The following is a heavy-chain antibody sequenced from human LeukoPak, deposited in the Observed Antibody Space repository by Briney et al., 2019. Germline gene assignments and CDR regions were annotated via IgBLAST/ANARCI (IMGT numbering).Heavy chain of an antibody. J-gene: IGHJ4*02. Sequence: SVKVSCKASGSTFSRSAISWVRQAPGQGLEWMGGVIPILGTTIYTQRFQDRVSITSDDSTSTSYMEFRNLRSVDTAVYYCARDDGSATMGFDSWGQGTLVTVSS. CDR1: GSTFSRSA. CDR2: VIPILGTT. CDR3: ARDDGSATMGFDS. V-gene: IGHV1-69*01. D-gene: IGHD1-26*01.